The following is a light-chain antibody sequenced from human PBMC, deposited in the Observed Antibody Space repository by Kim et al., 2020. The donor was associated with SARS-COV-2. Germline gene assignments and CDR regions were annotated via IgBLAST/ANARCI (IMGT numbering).Light chain of an antibody. Sequence: SSELTQDPAVSVALGQTVRITCQGDSLRSYYATWYQQKSGQAPVLVFSGKNNRPSGIPDRFSGSSSGNTASLTITGAQAGDEADYYCKSRDIRGKVVFGGGTKVTVL. CDR3: KSRDIRGKVV. J-gene: IGLJ2*01. CDR1: SLRSYY. CDR2: GKN. V-gene: IGLV3-19*01.